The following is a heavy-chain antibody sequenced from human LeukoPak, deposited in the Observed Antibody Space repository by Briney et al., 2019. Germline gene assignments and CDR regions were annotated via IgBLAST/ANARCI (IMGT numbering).Heavy chain of an antibody. CDR2: IYYSGST. Sequence: PSETLSLTCTVSGYSISSGYYWGWIRQPPGQGLEWIGSIYYSGSTYYNPSLKSRVTISVDTSKNQFSLKLSSVTAADTAVYYCARVLRYFDWLSPVSCYYYMDVWGKGTTVTISS. D-gene: IGHD3-9*01. CDR1: GYSISSGYY. CDR3: ARVLRYFDWLSPVSCYYYMDV. V-gene: IGHV4-38-2*02. J-gene: IGHJ6*03.